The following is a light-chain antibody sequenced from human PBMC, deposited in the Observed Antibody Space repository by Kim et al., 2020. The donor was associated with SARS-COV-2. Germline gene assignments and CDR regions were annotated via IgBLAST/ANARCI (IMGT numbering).Light chain of an antibody. V-gene: IGKV1-17*01. CDR3: LQHMIYPRS. J-gene: IGKJ2*01. CDR1: QVIRDE. Sequence: DIQMTQSPSSLTASVGDTVTITCRASQVIRDEFGWYQVKPGKAPKRLIYAASNLQSGVPSRFSGSGSGTEFTLTISSLQPEDFATYFCLQHMIYPRSFGQGTKLEIK. CDR2: AAS.